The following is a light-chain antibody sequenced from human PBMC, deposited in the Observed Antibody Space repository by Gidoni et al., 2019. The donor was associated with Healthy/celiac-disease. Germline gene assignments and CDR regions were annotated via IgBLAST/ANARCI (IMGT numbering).Light chain of an antibody. CDR3: QQFNNYPLT. CDR1: QGISSA. CDR2: DAS. V-gene: IGKV1D-13*01. J-gene: IGKJ4*01. Sequence: AMQLTQSPSSLSASVGDRVTITCRASQGISSALAWYQQKPGKAPKLLIYDASSLESGVQSRFSGLGSGTDFTLTIRSLQPEDFATYYCQQFNNYPLTFGGGTKVEIK.